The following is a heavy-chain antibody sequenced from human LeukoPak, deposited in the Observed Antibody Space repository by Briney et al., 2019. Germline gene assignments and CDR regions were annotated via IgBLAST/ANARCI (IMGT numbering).Heavy chain of an antibody. V-gene: IGHV3-23*01. CDR1: GFTFSNYA. CDR2: ISGSGSST. D-gene: IGHD1-26*01. CDR3: AKRLGATGAFDI. Sequence: GGSLRLSCAASGFTFSNYAMSWVRQAPGKGLEWVSAISGSGSSTYYADSVKGRFTISRDNSKNTLYLQTNNLRPEDTAVYYCAKRLGATGAFDIWGQGTMVTVSS. J-gene: IGHJ3*02.